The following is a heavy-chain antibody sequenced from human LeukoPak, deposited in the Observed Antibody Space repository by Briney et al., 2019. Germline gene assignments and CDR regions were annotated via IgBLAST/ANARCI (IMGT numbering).Heavy chain of an antibody. CDR3: ARTDDAFHI. V-gene: IGHV4-4*07. D-gene: IGHD2-21*02. Sequence: SETLSLTCTVSGGSISSYYWSWIRQPAGKGLEWIGRIYTSGSTNYNPSLKSRVTISLVMSKNQISLKLSSVTTADTAMYYCARTDDAFHIWGHGTTVTVSS. CDR2: IYTSGST. J-gene: IGHJ3*02. CDR1: GGSISSYY.